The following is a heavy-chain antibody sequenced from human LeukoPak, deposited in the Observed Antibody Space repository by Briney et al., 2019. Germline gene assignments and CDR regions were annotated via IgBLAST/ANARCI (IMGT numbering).Heavy chain of an antibody. V-gene: IGHV3-48*01. J-gene: IGHJ4*02. D-gene: IGHD1-14*01. CDR3: AKDVTGGREGQPAYFDF. Sequence: GGSLRLSCAASGFTFSSYSMNWVRQAPGKGLEWVSYISSSSSTIYYADSVTGRFTISSDNSKTTMYLQMNSLRAEDTAIYFCAKDVTGGREGQPAYFDFWGQGTLVTVSS. CDR2: ISSSSSTI. CDR1: GFTFSSYS.